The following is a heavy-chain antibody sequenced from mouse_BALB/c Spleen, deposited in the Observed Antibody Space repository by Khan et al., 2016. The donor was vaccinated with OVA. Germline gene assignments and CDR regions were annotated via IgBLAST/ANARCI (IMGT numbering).Heavy chain of an antibody. Sequence: VQLQQPGPELVKPGASVKMSCKASGYTFTSYVIHWVKQRPGQGLEWIGYIYPYNDDTKYNEKFKGKATLTSDKSSSTAYMDLSSLTSEDSAVYYCARNCRSAVYFDDWGQGTTLTVSS. CDR2: IYPYNDDT. D-gene: IGHD2-14*01. CDR3: ARNCRSAVYFDD. J-gene: IGHJ2*01. CDR1: GYTFTSYV. V-gene: IGHV1S136*01.